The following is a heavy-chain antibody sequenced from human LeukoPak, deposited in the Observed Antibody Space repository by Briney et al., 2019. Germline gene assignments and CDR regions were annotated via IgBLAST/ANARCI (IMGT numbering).Heavy chain of an antibody. D-gene: IGHD5-18*01. J-gene: IGHJ4*02. Sequence: PGGSLRLSWLAPGFTFSSYWMSWVRRAPGKGLEWVANIKQDGSERNYVDSVKGRFTISRDNAKNSLYLQMNSLGAEDMAVYYCARDAVDTAMVGYSDYWGQGTLVTVSS. CDR1: GFTFSSYW. CDR2: IKQDGSER. CDR3: ARDAVDTAMVGYSDY. V-gene: IGHV3-7*01.